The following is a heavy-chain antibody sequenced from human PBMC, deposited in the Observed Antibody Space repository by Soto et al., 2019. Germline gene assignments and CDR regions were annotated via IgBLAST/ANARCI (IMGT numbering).Heavy chain of an antibody. V-gene: IGHV3-30-3*01. D-gene: IGHD2-15*01. CDR3: ARDLRYCSGGSCYPTNWFDP. CDR2: ISYDGSNK. CDR1: GFTFSSYA. Sequence: LRLSCAASGFTFSSYAMHWVRQAPGKGLEWVAVISYDGSNKYYADSVKGRFTISRDNSKNTLYLQMNSLRAEDTAVYYCARDLRYCSGGSCYPTNWFDPWGQGTLVTVSS. J-gene: IGHJ5*02.